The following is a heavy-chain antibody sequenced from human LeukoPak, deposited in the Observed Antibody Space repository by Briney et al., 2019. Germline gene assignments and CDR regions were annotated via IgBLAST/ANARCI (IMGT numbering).Heavy chain of an antibody. CDR2: IYYSGST. Sequence: SETLSLTCTVSGGSISSSSYYWGWIRQPPGKGPEWIGYIYYSGSTNYNPSLKSRVTISVDTSKDQFSLKLSSVTAADTAVYYCARGLATPAQEQLPKGDWFDPWGQGTLVTVSS. D-gene: IGHD6-13*01. CDR1: GGSISSSSYY. J-gene: IGHJ5*02. V-gene: IGHV4-61*05. CDR3: ARGLATPAQEQLPKGDWFDP.